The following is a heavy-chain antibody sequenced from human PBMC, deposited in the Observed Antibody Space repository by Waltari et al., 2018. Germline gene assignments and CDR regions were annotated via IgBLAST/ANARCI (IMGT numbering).Heavy chain of an antibody. CDR2: IIPIFGTA. V-gene: IGHV1-69*01. J-gene: IGHJ6*02. D-gene: IGHD2-15*01. CDR3: ARPDCSGGSCYYYYGMDV. CDR1: GGTFSSYA. Sequence: QVQLVQSGAEVKKPGSSVKVSCKASGGTFSSYAISWVRQAPGQGLEWMGGIIPIFGTANYAQKFQGRVTITADESTSTGYMKLSSLRSEDTAVYYCARPDCSGGSCYYYYGMDVWGQGTTVTVSS.